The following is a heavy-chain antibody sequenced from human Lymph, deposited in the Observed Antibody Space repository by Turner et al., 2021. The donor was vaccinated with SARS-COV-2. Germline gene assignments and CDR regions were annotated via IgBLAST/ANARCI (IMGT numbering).Heavy chain of an antibody. V-gene: IGHV1-2*02. Sequence: QVQLVQSGAEVKKPGASVKVSCKASGSTFTGSYMHWVRQAPGQGLEWMGWINPNSGGTNYAQKFQGRVTMTRDTSISAAYMELSRLGSDDTAVYYCARDVERYNDFWSGYSGGYGMDVWGQGTTVTVSS. CDR2: INPNSGGT. CDR3: ARDVERYNDFWSGYSGGYGMDV. J-gene: IGHJ6*02. CDR1: GSTFTGSY. D-gene: IGHD3-3*01.